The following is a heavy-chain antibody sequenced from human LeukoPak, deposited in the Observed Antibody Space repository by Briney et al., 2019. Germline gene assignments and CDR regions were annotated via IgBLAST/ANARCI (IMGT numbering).Heavy chain of an antibody. V-gene: IGHV3-9*01. D-gene: IGHD6-19*01. CDR1: GFTFDDYA. CDR3: AKGTQRGNSGWGYFFDQ. CDR2: ISWNSAGI. J-gene: IGHJ4*02. Sequence: GRSLRLSCAASGFTFDDYAMHGVRQAPGKGLEWVSGISWNSAGIGYADSVKGRLTIYSDKGKQSLYLQMNTLRAEDTPGCYFAKGTQRGNSGWGYFFDQWGQGTQVTVSS.